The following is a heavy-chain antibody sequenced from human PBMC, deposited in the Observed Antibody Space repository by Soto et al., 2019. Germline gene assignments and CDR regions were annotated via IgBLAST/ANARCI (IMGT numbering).Heavy chain of an antibody. CDR2: INESGGT. CDR1: GGSLSSYH. D-gene: IGHD3-16*02. CDR3: ASHRGSWGSFRYRWFDP. J-gene: IGHJ5*02. V-gene: IGHV4-34*01. Sequence: SETLSLTCAVYGGSLSSYHWSCIRQSPGKGLEWIVEINESGGTNYSPSLKSRVTISVDTSKNQFSLTLNSVTAADTAVYYCASHRGSWGSFRYRWFDPWGQGTVVT.